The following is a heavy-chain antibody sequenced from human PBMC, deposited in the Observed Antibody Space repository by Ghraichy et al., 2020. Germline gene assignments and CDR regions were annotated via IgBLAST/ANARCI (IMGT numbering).Heavy chain of an antibody. CDR3: ARYGLNYYENSGYYY. V-gene: IGHV4-59*01. J-gene: IGHJ4*02. CDR1: GGSISTSC. D-gene: IGHD3-22*01. CDR2: IYYSAST. Sequence: SETLSLTCTVSGGSISTSCWYWVRQPQAKGLEWMGYIYYSASTNYNHSLKRRVTVSVDTSTNQFSLTLSSVTAAATAVYYCARYGLNYYENSGYYYWGQGTLVTVSS.